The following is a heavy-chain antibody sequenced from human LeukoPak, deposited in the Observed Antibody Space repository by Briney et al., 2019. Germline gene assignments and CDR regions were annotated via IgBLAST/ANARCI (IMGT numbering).Heavy chain of an antibody. Sequence: PSETLSLTCTVSGGSISSYYWSWIRQPPGKGLEWIGYIYYSGSTNYNTSLKSRVTISVDTSKNQFSLKLSSVTAADTAVYYCARGGYGDYNYWGQGTLVTVSS. V-gene: IGHV4-59*01. CDR3: ARGGYGDYNY. D-gene: IGHD4-17*01. CDR2: IYYSGST. CDR1: GGSISSYY. J-gene: IGHJ4*02.